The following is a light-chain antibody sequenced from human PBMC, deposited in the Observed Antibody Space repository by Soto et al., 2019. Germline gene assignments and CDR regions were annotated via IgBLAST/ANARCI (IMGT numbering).Light chain of an antibody. J-gene: IGLJ3*02. V-gene: IGLV1-44*01. CDR2: TNN. Sequence: QSVLTQPPSASGTPEQSVTISCSGSSSNIGSNFVNWYQQLPGTAPKLLIYTNNQRPSGVPDRFSGSKSGTSASLAISGLQSEDEADYHCAAWDDSLNGPLFGGGTKLTVL. CDR3: AAWDDSLNGPL. CDR1: SSNIGSNF.